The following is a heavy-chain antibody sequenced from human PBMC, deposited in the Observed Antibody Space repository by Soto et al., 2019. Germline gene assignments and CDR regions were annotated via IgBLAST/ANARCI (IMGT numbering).Heavy chain of an antibody. J-gene: IGHJ5*02. CDR2: IIPILGIA. CDR1: GGTFSSYT. D-gene: IGHD6-25*01. V-gene: IGHV1-69*04. CDR3: ARDRDSGVWFDP. Sequence: GASVKVSCKASGGTFSSYTISWVRQAPGQGLEWMGRIIPILGIANYAQKFQGRVTITADKSTSTAYLELSSLRSEDTAVYYCARDRDSGVWFDPWGQGTLVTVSS.